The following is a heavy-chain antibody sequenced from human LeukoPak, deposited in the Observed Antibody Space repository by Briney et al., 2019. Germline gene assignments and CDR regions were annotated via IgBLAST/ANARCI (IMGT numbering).Heavy chain of an antibody. Sequence: SQTLSLTCAVSGGSSRSGDYFWSWIRQPPGKGLEWIGHIHYSGNTYYNPSLKSRLSISVDTSKKQFSLKLSSVTAADTAVYYCARENNDYGSKKAFDYWGQGTLVTVSS. D-gene: IGHD4-23*01. CDR3: ARENNDYGSKKAFDY. CDR1: GGSSRSGDYF. J-gene: IGHJ4*02. CDR2: IHYSGNT. V-gene: IGHV4-30-4*01.